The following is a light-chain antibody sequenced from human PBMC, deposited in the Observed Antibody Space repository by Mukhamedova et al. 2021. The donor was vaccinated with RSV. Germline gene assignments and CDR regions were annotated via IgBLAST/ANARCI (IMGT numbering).Light chain of an antibody. Sequence: KINSDGSHTKGDGIPDRFSGSSSGADHKLTISSLQADDEADYYCQTGGTAIHVLFGGGTKLVVL. CDR2: INSDGSH. J-gene: IGLJ2*01. CDR3: QTGGTAIHVL. V-gene: IGLV4-69*01.